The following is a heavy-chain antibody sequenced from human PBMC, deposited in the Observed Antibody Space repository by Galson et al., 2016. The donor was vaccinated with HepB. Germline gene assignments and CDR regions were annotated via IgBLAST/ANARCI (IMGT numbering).Heavy chain of an antibody. V-gene: IGHV4-4*02. J-gene: IGHJ4*02. CDR1: VGSISSNIW. D-gene: IGHD6-19*01. CDR3: ARDAGNGWFFFDN. CDR2: IYHSGTT. Sequence: ETLSLTCAVSVGSISSNIWWGWIRQPPGKGLEWIGEIYHSGTTYYNPSLKSRVTILVDTSKNQFSLRLSSVTAADTAVYYCARDAGNGWFFFDNWGQGTLVTLSS.